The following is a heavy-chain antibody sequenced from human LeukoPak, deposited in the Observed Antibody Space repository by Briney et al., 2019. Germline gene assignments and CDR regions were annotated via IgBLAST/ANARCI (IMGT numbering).Heavy chain of an antibody. CDR1: GGSISSYY. D-gene: IGHD3-10*01. CDR2: IYYSGST. CDR3: ARRYGSDPYYFDY. V-gene: IGHV4-59*01. J-gene: IGHJ4*02. Sequence: PSETLSLTCTVSGGSISSYYWSWIRQPPGKGLEWIGYIYYSGSTNYNPSLKSRVTISVDTSKNQFSLKLSSVTAADTAVYYCARRYGSDPYYFDYWGQGTLVTVSS.